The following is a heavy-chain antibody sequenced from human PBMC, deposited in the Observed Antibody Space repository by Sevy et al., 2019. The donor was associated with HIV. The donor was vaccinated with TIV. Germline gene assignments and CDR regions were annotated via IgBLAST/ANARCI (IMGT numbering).Heavy chain of an antibody. Sequence: VSVKVSCKASGYTFTGYYMHWVRQAPGQGLEWMGWINPNSGGTNYAQKFQGRVTMTRDTSISTAYMELSRLRSDDTAVYYCARAPYCSGGSCYSGYDAFDIWGQGTMVTVSS. V-gene: IGHV1-2*02. CDR3: ARAPYCSGGSCYSGYDAFDI. D-gene: IGHD2-15*01. CDR1: GYTFTGYY. J-gene: IGHJ3*02. CDR2: INPNSGGT.